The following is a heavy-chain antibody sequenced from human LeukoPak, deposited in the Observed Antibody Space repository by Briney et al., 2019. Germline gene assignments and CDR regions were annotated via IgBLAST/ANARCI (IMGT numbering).Heavy chain of an antibody. CDR3: ACGVDFSSGSKRGFDY. CDR2: MSRSSDTI. CDR1: GFTFSSYS. V-gene: IGHV3-48*01. Sequence: GGSLRLPCAASGFTFSSYSMNWVRQAPGKGLEWVSYMSRSSDTIYYADSVKGRFTISRDNAKSSLFLQMNSLRAEDTAIYYCACGVDFSSGSKRGFDYWGLGTLVTVSS. D-gene: IGHD3-3*01. J-gene: IGHJ4*02.